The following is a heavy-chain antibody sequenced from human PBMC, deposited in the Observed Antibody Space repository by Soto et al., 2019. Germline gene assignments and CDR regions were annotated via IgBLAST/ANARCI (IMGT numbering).Heavy chain of an antibody. D-gene: IGHD6-13*01. V-gene: IGHV1-18*01. CDR2: ISAYNGNT. Sequence: GASVKVSCKASGYTFTSYGINWVRQAPGQGLEWMGWISAYNGNTYSAQKVQGRVTMTTDTSTSTVYMELRSLRSDDTAVYYCARDSLIAAAGPIGLWFDPWGQGTLVTVSS. CDR1: GYTFTSYG. J-gene: IGHJ5*02. CDR3: ARDSLIAAAGPIGLWFDP.